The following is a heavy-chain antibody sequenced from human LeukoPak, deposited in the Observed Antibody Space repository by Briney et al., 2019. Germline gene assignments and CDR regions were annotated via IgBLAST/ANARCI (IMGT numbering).Heavy chain of an antibody. J-gene: IGHJ4*02. CDR1: GFTFSWFS. CDR2: ISGSGNAK. Sequence: GGSLRLSCAASGFTFSWFSMHWVRQAPGKGLEWVSYISGSGNAKHYTDSVKGRFTISRDNAKNALYLQMNSLRAEDTAVYFCARDYLYAFDYWGQGTLVTVSS. CDR3: ARDYLYAFDY. V-gene: IGHV3-48*01. D-gene: IGHD2-2*01.